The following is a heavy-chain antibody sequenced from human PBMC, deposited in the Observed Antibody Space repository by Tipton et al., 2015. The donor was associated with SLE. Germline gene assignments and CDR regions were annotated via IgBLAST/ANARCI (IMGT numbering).Heavy chain of an antibody. J-gene: IGHJ4*02. CDR3: AREWCDGSGSYYNDY. Sequence: TLSLTCTVSGGSISSYYWSWIRQPPGKGLEWIGYIYYSGSTNYNPSLKSRVTISVDTSKNQFSLKLSSVTAADTAVYYCAREWCDGSGSYYNDYWGQGTLVTVSS. CDR1: GGSISSYY. D-gene: IGHD3-10*01. V-gene: IGHV4-59*01. CDR2: IYYSGST.